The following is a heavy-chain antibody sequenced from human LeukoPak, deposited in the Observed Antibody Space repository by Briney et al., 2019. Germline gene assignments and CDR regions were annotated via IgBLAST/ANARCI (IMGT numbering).Heavy chain of an antibody. Sequence: PGGSLRLSCAASGFTFSSYSMNWVRQAPGKGLEWVSSISGSSSSIYYADSVKGRFTISRDNAKNSLYLQMNSLRPEDTAVYHCATPPHNARGQQAMVWGQGTLVTVSS. J-gene: IGHJ4*02. CDR2: ISGSSSSI. D-gene: IGHD6-13*01. CDR1: GFTFSSYS. CDR3: ATPPHNARGQQAMV. V-gene: IGHV3-21*01.